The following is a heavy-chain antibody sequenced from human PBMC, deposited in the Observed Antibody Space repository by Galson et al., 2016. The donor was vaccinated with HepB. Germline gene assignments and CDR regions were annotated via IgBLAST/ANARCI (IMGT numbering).Heavy chain of an antibody. CDR2: IKTKTDGETK. Sequence: SLRLSCAASGFTFSDAWMSWVRQTPGKGLEWVGRIKTKTDGETKDYTAPVKGRFTISRDDSENTLYLQMNSLKVEDTAVYYCTTSSMVRGITFLWGQGTLVTVSS. D-gene: IGHD3-10*01. V-gene: IGHV3-15*01. J-gene: IGHJ4*02. CDR3: TTSSMVRGITFL. CDR1: GFTFSDAW.